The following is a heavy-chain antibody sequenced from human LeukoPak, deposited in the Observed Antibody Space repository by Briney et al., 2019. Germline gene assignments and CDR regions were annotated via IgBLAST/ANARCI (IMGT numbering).Heavy chain of an antibody. CDR2: ISGSGGST. J-gene: IGHJ4*02. Sequence: PGASLRLSCAASGFTYSSYAMSWVRQAPGKGREWVSAISGSGGSTYYADSVKGRFTISRDNSKNTLYLQMNSLRAEDTAVYYCAKVLYSSGWFRGDFDYWGQGTLVTVSS. D-gene: IGHD6-19*01. CDR1: GFTYSSYA. CDR3: AKVLYSSGWFRGDFDY. V-gene: IGHV3-23*01.